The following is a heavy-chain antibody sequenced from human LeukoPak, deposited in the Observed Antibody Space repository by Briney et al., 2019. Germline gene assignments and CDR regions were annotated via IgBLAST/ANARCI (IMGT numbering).Heavy chain of an antibody. V-gene: IGHV4-59*12. CDR2: IYYSGSA. D-gene: IGHD7-27*01. J-gene: IGHJ6*03. CDR1: GGSISSYY. CDR3: ARGLTELGTAYYYYMDV. Sequence: SETLSLTCTVSGGSISSYYWSWIRQPPGKGLEWIGYIYYSGSANYNPSLKSRVTISLDTSKNQFSLNLTSVTAADTAVYYCARGLTELGTAYYYYMDVWGKGTTVIVSS.